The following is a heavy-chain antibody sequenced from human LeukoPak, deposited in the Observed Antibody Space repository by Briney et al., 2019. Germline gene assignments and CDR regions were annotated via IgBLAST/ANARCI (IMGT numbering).Heavy chain of an antibody. Sequence: ASVKLSLKASGGTFSSYAISWVRQAPGQGLEWMGVIIPIFGTANYAQKFQGRGTITADKSTSIAYMELGSLRSEDTAVYYCARPAFESLPGMYYYDSSGYNSPFDIWGQGTMVTVSS. D-gene: IGHD3-22*01. CDR3: ARPAFESLPGMYYYDSSGYNSPFDI. V-gene: IGHV1-69*06. J-gene: IGHJ3*02. CDR1: GGTFSSYA. CDR2: IIPIFGTA.